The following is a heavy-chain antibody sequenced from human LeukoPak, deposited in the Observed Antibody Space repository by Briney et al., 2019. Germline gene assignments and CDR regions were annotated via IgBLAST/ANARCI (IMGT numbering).Heavy chain of an antibody. Sequence: GGSLRLSCAASGFTFAEYTMHWVRHAPGKGPEWVSLISWNGARIHYGDSVKGRFTISRDNSKNSLYLQMNSLRTEDTALYYCVKDLVAALDYWGQGTLVTVSS. CDR3: VKDLVAALDY. CDR1: GFTFAEYT. V-gene: IGHV3-43*01. J-gene: IGHJ4*02. CDR2: ISWNGARI. D-gene: IGHD6-25*01.